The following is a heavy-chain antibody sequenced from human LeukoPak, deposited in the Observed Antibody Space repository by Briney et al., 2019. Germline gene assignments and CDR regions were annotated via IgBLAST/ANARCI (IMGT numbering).Heavy chain of an antibody. CDR2: ISSSGSTI. V-gene: IGHV3-11*01. CDR3: ARERYDFWSGYEGYYGMDV. J-gene: IGHJ6*02. D-gene: IGHD3-3*01. CDR1: GFTFSDYY. Sequence: GGSLRLSCAASGFTFSDYYMSWIRQAPGKGLEWVSYISSSGSTIYYADSVKGRFTISRDNAKNSLYLQMNSLRAEDTAVYYCARERYDFWSGYEGYYGMDVWGQGTTVTVSS.